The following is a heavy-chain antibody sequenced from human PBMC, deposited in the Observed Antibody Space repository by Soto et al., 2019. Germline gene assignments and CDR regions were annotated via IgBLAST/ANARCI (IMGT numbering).Heavy chain of an antibody. Sequence: GGSLRLSCAASGFTFSSYSMNWVRQAPGKGLEWVSSISSSSSYIYYADSVKGRFTISRDNAKNSLYLQMNSLRAEDTAVYYCARGGYCSSTSCYRHYYYMDVWGKGTTVTVSS. J-gene: IGHJ6*03. D-gene: IGHD2-2*02. V-gene: IGHV3-21*01. CDR2: ISSSSSYI. CDR3: ARGGYCSSTSCYRHYYYMDV. CDR1: GFTFSSYS.